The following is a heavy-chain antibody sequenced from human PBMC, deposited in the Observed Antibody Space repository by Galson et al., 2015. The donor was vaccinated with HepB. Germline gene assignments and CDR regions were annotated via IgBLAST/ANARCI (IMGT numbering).Heavy chain of an antibody. CDR3: ARGGSTYGITMVQGVKRIDY. Sequence: TLSLTCAVYGGSFSGYYWSWIRQPPGKGLEWIGEINHSGSTNYNPSLKSRVTISVDTSKNQFSLKLSSVTAADTAVYYCARGGSTYGITMVQGVKRIDYWGQGTLVTVSS. J-gene: IGHJ4*02. CDR2: INHSGST. CDR1: GGSFSGYY. V-gene: IGHV4-34*01. D-gene: IGHD3-10*01.